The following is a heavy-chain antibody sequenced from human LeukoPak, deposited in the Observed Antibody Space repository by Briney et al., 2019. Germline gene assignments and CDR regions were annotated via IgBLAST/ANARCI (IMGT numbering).Heavy chain of an antibody. CDR1: GFTFSIFG. D-gene: IGHD6-6*01. CDR3: ARDRGTTSSAGYYFDT. J-gene: IGHJ4*02. CDR2: IWYDGSNK. V-gene: IGHV3-33*01. Sequence: GGSLRLSCAASGFTFSIFGMHWVRQAPGKGLEWVAIIWYDGSNKYYGGSVKGRFTVSRDNSKNALHLQVNSLRAEDTAVYYCARDRGTTSSAGYYFDTWGQGALVTVSS.